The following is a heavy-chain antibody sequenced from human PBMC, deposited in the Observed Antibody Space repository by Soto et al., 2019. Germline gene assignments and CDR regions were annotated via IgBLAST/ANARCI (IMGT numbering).Heavy chain of an antibody. CDR2: ISAYNGNT. CDR1: GYTFTSYG. D-gene: IGHD2-8*01. J-gene: IGHJ3*02. V-gene: IGHV1-18*01. CDR3: SRVYAILGGDAFDI. Sequence: ASVKVSCKASGYTFTSYGISWVRQAPGQGLQWMGWISAYNGNTNYAQKLQGRVTMTTDTSTRTAYMELRSLRSDDTSVYYCSRVYAILGGDAFDIWGQGTMVTVSS.